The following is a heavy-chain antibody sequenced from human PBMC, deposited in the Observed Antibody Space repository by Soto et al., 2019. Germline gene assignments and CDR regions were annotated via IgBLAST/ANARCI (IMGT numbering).Heavy chain of an antibody. J-gene: IGHJ6*02. CDR2: IYPGDSVT. Sequence: EVQLVQSGAEVKKPGESLKISCEGSGHNLTNYWFGWVRQMPGKGLEWMGVIYPGDSVTRYSPSFQGQVTMSADKSINTAYLQWSSLKASDTAMYYCARPSLHSSSHYAVDVWGQGTTVTVSS. CDR3: ARPSLHSSSHYAVDV. D-gene: IGHD6-13*01. V-gene: IGHV5-51*03. CDR1: GHNLTNYW.